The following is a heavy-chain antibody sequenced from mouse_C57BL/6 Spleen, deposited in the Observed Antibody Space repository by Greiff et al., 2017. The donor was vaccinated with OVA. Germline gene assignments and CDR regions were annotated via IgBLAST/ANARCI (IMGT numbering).Heavy chain of an antibody. CDR1: GYTFTSYW. D-gene: IGHD4-1*01. CDR3: ARGELGRGDYFDY. V-gene: IGHV1-69*01. CDR2: IDPSDSYT. Sequence: QVQLQQPGAELVMPGASVKLSCKASGYTFTSYWMHWVKQRPGQGLEWIGEIDPSDSYTNYNQKFKGKSTLTVDKSSSTAYMQLSSLTSEDSAVYYCARGELGRGDYFDYWCQGTTLTVAS. J-gene: IGHJ2*01.